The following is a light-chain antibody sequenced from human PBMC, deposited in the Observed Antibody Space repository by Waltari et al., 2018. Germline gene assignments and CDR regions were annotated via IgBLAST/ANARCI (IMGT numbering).Light chain of an antibody. V-gene: IGKV1-12*01. CDR2: DAA. CDR3: QHYKNFPLT. CDR1: QGLRNW. Sequence: DIQLTQSPSSVSASVGDRVTITCRASQGLRNWLAWYQQKPGKAPKLLISDAASLKSGVPSRFSGSGSGTDVTLTITSMQPDDFATYYCQHYKNFPLTFGGGTNVEV. J-gene: IGKJ4*01.